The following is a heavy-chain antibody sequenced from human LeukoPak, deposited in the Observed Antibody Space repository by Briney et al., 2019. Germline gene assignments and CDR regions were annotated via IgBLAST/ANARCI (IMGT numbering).Heavy chain of an antibody. CDR1: GGSISSYY. V-gene: IGHV4-59*01. CDR3: ARERGGPYDYIWGSYYNWFDP. CDR2: IYYSGST. J-gene: IGHJ5*02. D-gene: IGHD3-16*01. Sequence: SETLSLTCTVSGGSISSYYWSWIRQPPGKGLERIGYIYYSGSTNYNPSLKSRVTISVDTSKNQFSLKLSSVTAADTAVYYCARERGGPYDYIWGSYYNWFDPWGQGTLVTVSS.